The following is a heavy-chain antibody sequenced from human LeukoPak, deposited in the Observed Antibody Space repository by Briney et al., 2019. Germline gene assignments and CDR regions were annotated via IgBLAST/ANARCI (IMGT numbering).Heavy chain of an antibody. CDR3: ARSHYGSSVYYYC. V-gene: IGHV3-11*04. J-gene: IGHJ4*02. D-gene: IGHD3-22*01. CDR1: GFTFSDYY. Sequence: GGSLRLSCAASGFTFSDYYMSWIRQAPGKGLEWVSYISSSGRTIYYADSLKGRFTISRDNAKNSLYLQMNSLRAEDTAVYYCARSHYGSSVYYYCWGQGTLVTVS. CDR2: ISSSGRTI.